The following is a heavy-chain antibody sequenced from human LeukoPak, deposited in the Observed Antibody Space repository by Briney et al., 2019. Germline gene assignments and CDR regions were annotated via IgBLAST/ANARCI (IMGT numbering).Heavy chain of an antibody. V-gene: IGHV4-59*01. Sequence: SETLSLTCTVSGAAINTYFWSWIRQSPGKGLEWIGYIYSSGSTKYNPSLKSRVTISVDASKNQFALTLRSLTAADTAVYYCARDFWSGSVGFDPWGQGTLVTVSS. CDR3: ARDFWSGSVGFDP. CDR2: IYSSGST. J-gene: IGHJ5*02. CDR1: GAAINTYF. D-gene: IGHD3-3*01.